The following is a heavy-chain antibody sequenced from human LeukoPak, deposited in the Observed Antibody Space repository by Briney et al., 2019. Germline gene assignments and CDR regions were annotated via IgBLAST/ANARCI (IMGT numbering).Heavy chain of an antibody. V-gene: IGHV1-69*05. CDR3: AIESGSYFGLRYFDY. Sequence: SVKVSCKASGGTFSSYAISWVRQAPGQGLEWMGRIIPIFGTANYAQKFQGRVTITTDESTSTAYMELSSLRPEDTAVYYCAIESGSYFGLRYFDYWGQGTLVTVSS. CDR2: IIPIFGTA. CDR1: GGTFSSYA. J-gene: IGHJ4*02. D-gene: IGHD1-26*01.